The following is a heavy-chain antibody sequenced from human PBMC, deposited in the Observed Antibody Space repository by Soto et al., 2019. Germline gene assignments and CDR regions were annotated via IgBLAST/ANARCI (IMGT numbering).Heavy chain of an antibody. Sequence: SETLSLTCAVYGGSFSGYYWSWIRQPPGKGLEWIGEINHSGSTNYNPSLKSRVTISVDTSKNQFSLKLSSVTAADTAVYYCARANYYGSGSYYNYYYYYGMDVWGQGTTVT. CDR1: GGSFSGYY. J-gene: IGHJ6*02. CDR3: ARANYYGSGSYYNYYYYYGMDV. D-gene: IGHD3-10*01. CDR2: INHSGST. V-gene: IGHV4-34*01.